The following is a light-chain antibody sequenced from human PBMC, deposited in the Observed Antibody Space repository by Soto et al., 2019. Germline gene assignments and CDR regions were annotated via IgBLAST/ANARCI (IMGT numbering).Light chain of an antibody. V-gene: IGKV1-17*01. J-gene: IGKJ1*01. CDR1: QGIRND. Sequence: EIQMTQSPSSLSASVGDRVTITCRASQGIRNDLGWYQQKPGKAPKRLIYAASSLQSGIPSRFSGSGSGTLFLLTISILQAEDFATYSCLQNKSYPLTFGQGTKVEIK. CDR3: LQNKSYPLT. CDR2: AAS.